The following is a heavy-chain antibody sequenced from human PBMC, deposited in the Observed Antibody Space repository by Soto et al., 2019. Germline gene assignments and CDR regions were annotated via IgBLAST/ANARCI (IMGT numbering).Heavy chain of an antibody. D-gene: IGHD2-2*01. Sequence: KASETLSLTCTVSGGSISSGGYYWSWIRQHPGKGLEWIGYIYYSGSTYYNPSLKSRVTISVDTSKNQFSLKLSSVTAAATAVYYCAREGGGVFVVVPAAPSSWFDPGGQGTLVTVSS. CDR2: IYYSGST. CDR1: GGSISSGGYY. V-gene: IGHV4-31*03. J-gene: IGHJ5*02. CDR3: AREGGGVFVVVPAAPSSWFDP.